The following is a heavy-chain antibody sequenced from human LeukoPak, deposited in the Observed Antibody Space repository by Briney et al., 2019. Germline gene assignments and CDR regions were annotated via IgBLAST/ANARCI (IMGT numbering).Heavy chain of an antibody. Sequence: GASVKVSCKASGYTFTSYGISWVRRAPGQGLEWMGWIRAYNGNTNYAQKLQGRVTMTTDTSTSTAYMELRSLRSDDTAVYYCARGGRASIAAAGPRDYWGQGTLVTVSS. CDR2: IRAYNGNT. D-gene: IGHD6-13*01. J-gene: IGHJ4*02. CDR1: GYTFTSYG. CDR3: ARGGRASIAAAGPRDY. V-gene: IGHV1-18*04.